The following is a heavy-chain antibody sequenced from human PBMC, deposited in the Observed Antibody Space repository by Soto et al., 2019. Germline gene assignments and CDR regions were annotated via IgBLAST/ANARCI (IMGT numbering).Heavy chain of an antibody. CDR1: GGSISSGGYS. CDR3: ARAHGSGWGAFDI. CDR2: IYHSGST. J-gene: IGHJ3*02. D-gene: IGHD3-10*01. V-gene: IGHV4-30-2*01. Sequence: QLQLQESGSGLVKPSQTLSLTCAVSGGSISSGGYSWSWIRQPPGKGMEWIGYIYHSGSTYYNPSLKSRVTISVDRSKNQFSLKLSSVTAADTAVYYCARAHGSGWGAFDIWGQGTMVTVSS.